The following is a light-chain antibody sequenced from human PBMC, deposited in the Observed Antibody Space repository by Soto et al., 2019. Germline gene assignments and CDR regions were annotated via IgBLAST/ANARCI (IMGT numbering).Light chain of an antibody. CDR3: QQYSEWPPLT. CDR2: GAS. Sequence: EIVMTQSPATLSVSPGETATLSCRASQSISNNLAWYQQKPGRAPRLLIYGASTRAIGIPARFSGSGSGTEFTLTISSLRSEDFAVYYCQQYSEWPPLTFGGGTKVEIK. V-gene: IGKV3-15*01. CDR1: QSISNN. J-gene: IGKJ4*01.